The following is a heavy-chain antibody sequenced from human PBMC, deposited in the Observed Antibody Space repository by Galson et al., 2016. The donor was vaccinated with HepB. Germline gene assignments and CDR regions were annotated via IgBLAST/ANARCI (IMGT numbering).Heavy chain of an antibody. V-gene: IGHV4-59*12. CDR3: ATGDNGFDY. CDR2: VYYSGIT. D-gene: IGHD2-21*01. CDR1: GGSISSYY. J-gene: IGHJ3*01. Sequence: SETLSLTCTVSGGSISSYYWSWMRQPPGNRLEWLGYVYYSGITNYSPSLKSRVTMSGDKSKNQVSLKLSSVTAADTAVYYCATGDNGFDYWGHGTTATVSS.